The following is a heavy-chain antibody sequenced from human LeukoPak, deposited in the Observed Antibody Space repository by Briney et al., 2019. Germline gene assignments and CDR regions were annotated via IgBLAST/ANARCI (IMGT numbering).Heavy chain of an antibody. D-gene: IGHD5/OR15-5a*01. Sequence: SETLSLTCSVSGDSISNYYWNWVRQAPGKGLERIAYIHYSRGPYYNPSLKSRVTISIDTSKSQFSLKLSSVTAADTAVYYCARRIVSEPPIQQGNWLDPWGQGILVTVSS. J-gene: IGHJ5*02. V-gene: IGHV4-59*08. CDR2: IHYSRGP. CDR1: GDSISNYY. CDR3: ARRIVSEPPIQQGNWLDP.